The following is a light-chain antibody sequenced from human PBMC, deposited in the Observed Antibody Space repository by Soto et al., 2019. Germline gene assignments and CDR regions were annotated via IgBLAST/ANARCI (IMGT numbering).Light chain of an antibody. J-gene: IGKJ2*01. Sequence: EIVMTQSPATRSVSPGARATLSCRASQSVRNNFAWYQQKPGQAPRLLIYGASTRATDFPARFGGSGSGTECSRTIRVLQSEDFAVYYCQLSHSWSRVSFGQGTKL. CDR2: GAS. CDR3: QLSHSWSRVS. V-gene: IGKV3-15*01. CDR1: QSVRNN.